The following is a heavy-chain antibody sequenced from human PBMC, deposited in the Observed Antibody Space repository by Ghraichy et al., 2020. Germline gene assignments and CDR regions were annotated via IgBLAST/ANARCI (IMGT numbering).Heavy chain of an antibody. Sequence: GGSLRLSCAASGFTFSSYSMNWVRQAPGKGLEWVSYISSSSSTIYYADSVKGRFTISRDNAKNSLYLQMNSLRDEDTAVYYCARDRSSSWYSDAFDIWGQGTMVTVSS. CDR2: ISSSSSTI. V-gene: IGHV3-48*02. CDR1: GFTFSSYS. D-gene: IGHD6-13*01. J-gene: IGHJ3*02. CDR3: ARDRSSSWYSDAFDI.